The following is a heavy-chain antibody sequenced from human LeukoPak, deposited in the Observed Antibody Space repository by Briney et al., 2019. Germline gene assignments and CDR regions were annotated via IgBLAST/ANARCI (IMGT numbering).Heavy chain of an antibody. CDR2: IYTSGST. Sequence: SETLSLTCTVSGGSISSYYWSWIRQPAGKGLEWIGRIYTSGSTNYNPSLKSRVTMSVDTSKNQFSLKLSSVTAADTAVYYCARGATAAAHWYFDLWSRGTLVTVSS. V-gene: IGHV4-4*07. J-gene: IGHJ2*01. D-gene: IGHD6-13*01. CDR1: GGSISSYY. CDR3: ARGATAAAHWYFDL.